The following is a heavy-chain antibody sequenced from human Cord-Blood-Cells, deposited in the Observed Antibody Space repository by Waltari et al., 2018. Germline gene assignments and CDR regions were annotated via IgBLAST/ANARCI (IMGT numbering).Heavy chain of an antibody. CDR3: ARHPPGGSYYFDY. D-gene: IGHD1-26*01. J-gene: IGHJ4*02. V-gene: IGHV4-59*08. Sequence: QVQLQESGPGLVKPSETLSLTCTVPGGSISSYYWSWIRQPPGKGLEWIGYIYYSGSTTANPSLERRVTISVDTSKNQVSLKLSSVTAADTAVYYCARHPPGGSYYFDYWGQGTLVTVSS. CDR2: IYYSGST. CDR1: GGSISSYY.